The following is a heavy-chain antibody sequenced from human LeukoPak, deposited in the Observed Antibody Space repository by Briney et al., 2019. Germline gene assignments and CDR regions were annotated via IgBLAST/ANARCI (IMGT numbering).Heavy chain of an antibody. CDR3: ARGGSGSGYHYYYYYMDV. D-gene: IGHD3-22*01. V-gene: IGHV3-74*01. CDR1: GFTFNSFW. J-gene: IGHJ6*03. CDR2: INRDGIRT. Sequence: GGSLRLSCAASGFTFNSFWMYWVRHVPGKGLLWVARINRDGIRTSHADSVQGRFTISRDNANNTLYLQMNSLRVEDTAVYYCARGGSGSGYHYYYYYMDVWGKGTTVTISS.